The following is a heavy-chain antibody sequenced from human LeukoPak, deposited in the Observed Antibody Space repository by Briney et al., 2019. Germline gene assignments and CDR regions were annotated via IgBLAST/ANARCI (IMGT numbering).Heavy chain of an antibody. V-gene: IGHV3-49*03. CDR3: TRETMVRGVIMHDY. CDR2: IRSKAYGGTT. D-gene: IGHD3-10*01. Sequence: PGGSLRLSCTASGFTFGDYAMSWFRQAPGKGLEWVGFIRSKAYGGTTEYAASVKGRFTISRDDSKSIAYLQMNSLKTEDTAVYYCTRETMVRGVIMHDYWGQGTLVTVSS. CDR1: GFTFGDYA. J-gene: IGHJ4*02.